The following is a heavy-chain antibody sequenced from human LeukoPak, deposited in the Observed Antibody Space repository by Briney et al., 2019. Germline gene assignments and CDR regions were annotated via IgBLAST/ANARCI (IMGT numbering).Heavy chain of an antibody. V-gene: IGHV3-7*01. Sequence: PGGSLRLSSAASGFTFSSFWMTWVRQAPGKGLEWVANIKQDASEKFYVDSVKGRFTISRDNAKNSLYLLMNSLRAEDTAVYYCARGITSSANWFDPWGQGTLVTVSS. CDR2: IKQDASEK. D-gene: IGHD2-2*01. J-gene: IGHJ5*02. CDR3: ARGITSSANWFDP. CDR1: GFTFSSFW.